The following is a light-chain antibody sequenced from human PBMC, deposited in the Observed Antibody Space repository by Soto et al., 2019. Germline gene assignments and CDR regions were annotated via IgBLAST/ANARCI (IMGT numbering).Light chain of an antibody. J-gene: IGLJ1*01. CDR3: SSYSSSSTLV. CDR2: DVS. V-gene: IGLV2-14*01. Sequence: VLTQPASVSGSPGQSITISCTGTSSDVGGYNYVSWYQQHPGKAPQLMIYDVSNRPSGVSNRFSGSKSGNTASLTISGLQAEDEADYYCSSYSSSSTLVFGTGTKVTVL. CDR1: SSDVGGYNY.